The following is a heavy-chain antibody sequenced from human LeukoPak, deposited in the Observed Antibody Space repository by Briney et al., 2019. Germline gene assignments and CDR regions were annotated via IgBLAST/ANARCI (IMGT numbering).Heavy chain of an antibody. Sequence: PGASVKVSCKASGYTFTSYGISWVRQAPGQGLEWMGWISAYNGNTNYAQKLQGRVTMTTDTSTSTAYMQLRSLRSDDTAEYYGVHSGSYYEDYLQHWGQGTLATVSS. V-gene: IGHV1-18*01. D-gene: IGHD1-26*01. CDR3: VHSGSYYEDYLQH. CDR2: ISAYNGNT. J-gene: IGHJ1*01. CDR1: GYTFTSYG.